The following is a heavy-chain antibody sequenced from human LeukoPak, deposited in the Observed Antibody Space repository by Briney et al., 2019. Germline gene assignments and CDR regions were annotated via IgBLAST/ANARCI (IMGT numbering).Heavy chain of an antibody. CDR2: IYPGDSDT. Sequence: GESLKISCKGSGYSFSIYWIGWVRQMPGKGLEWMGIIYPGDSDTRYSPSFQGQVTISADKSISTAYLQWSSLKASDTATYYCARQSMAARLFAFDIWGQGTMVTVSS. CDR1: GYSFSIYW. J-gene: IGHJ3*02. V-gene: IGHV5-51*01. CDR3: ARQSMAARLFAFDI. D-gene: IGHD6-6*01.